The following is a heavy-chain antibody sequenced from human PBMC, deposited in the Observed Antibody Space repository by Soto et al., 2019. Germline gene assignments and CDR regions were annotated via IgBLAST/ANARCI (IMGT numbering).Heavy chain of an antibody. D-gene: IGHD3-9*01. CDR1: GYTFTSYD. V-gene: IGHV1-8*01. CDR2: MNPNSGNT. Sequence: ASVKVSCKASGYTFTSYDINWVRQATGQGLEWMGWMNPNSGNTGYAQKFQGRVTMTRNTSISTAYMELSSLRSEDTALYYCARRKVDILTGEMYDAFDIWGQGTMVTVSS. J-gene: IGHJ3*02. CDR3: ARRKVDILTGEMYDAFDI.